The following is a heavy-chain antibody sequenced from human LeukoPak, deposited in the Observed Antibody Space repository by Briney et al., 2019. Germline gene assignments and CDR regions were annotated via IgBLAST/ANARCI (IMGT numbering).Heavy chain of an antibody. CDR2: IIPIFGTA. V-gene: IGHV1-69*13. CDR3: AVASATVVADAFDI. Sequence: SVKVSCKASGYTFTSYGISWVRQAPGQGLEWMGGIIPIFGTANYAQKFQGRVTITADESTSTAYMELSSLRSEDTAVYYCAVASATVVADAFDIWGQGTMVTVSS. J-gene: IGHJ3*02. CDR1: GYTFTSYG. D-gene: IGHD4-23*01.